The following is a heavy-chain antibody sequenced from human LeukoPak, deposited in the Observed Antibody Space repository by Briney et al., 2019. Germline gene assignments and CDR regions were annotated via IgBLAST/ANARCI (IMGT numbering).Heavy chain of an antibody. J-gene: IGHJ4*02. CDR1: GFTFSNYW. CDR3: GRDGGVSGYDLLDY. D-gene: IGHD5-12*01. CDR2: INQDGSKE. Sequence: GGSLRLSCAASGFTFSNYWMTWVRQAPGKGLEWVANINQDGSKEYYMDSVKARFTISRDNAKNSLSLQMNSLRAEDTAVYYCGRDGGVSGYDLLDYWGQGTLVTVSS. V-gene: IGHV3-7*01.